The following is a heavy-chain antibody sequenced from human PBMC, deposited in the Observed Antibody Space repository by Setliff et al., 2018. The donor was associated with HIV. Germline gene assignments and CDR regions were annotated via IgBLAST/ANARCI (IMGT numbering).Heavy chain of an antibody. CDR1: GFSVTDNY. Sequence: LRLSCEASGFSVTDNYMGWVRQAPGRGLEWVGRIKNRPAGGTTEYAAPVKGRFTISRDDSKNMAYLQMNSLKIEDTALYFCSINSPLSSWGQGTLVTVSS. CDR3: SINSPLSS. V-gene: IGHV3-15*01. CDR2: IKNRPAGGTT. J-gene: IGHJ4*02. D-gene: IGHD6-6*01.